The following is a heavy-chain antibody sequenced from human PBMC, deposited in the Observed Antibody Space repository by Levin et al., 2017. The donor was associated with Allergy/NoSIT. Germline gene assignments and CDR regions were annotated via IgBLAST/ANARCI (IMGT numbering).Heavy chain of an antibody. J-gene: IGHJ4*02. CDR3: ARYHASSSWYSWDY. CDR2: IRQEGSEK. D-gene: IGHD6-13*01. V-gene: IGHV3-7*01. CDR1: GFTFSNYW. Sequence: GESLKISCAASGFTFSNYWMSWVRQAPGKGLEWVANIRQEGSEKYYVDSVKGRFTISRDNAKNSLYLQMNSLRAEDTSVYFCARYHASSSWYSWDYWGQGTLVTVSS.